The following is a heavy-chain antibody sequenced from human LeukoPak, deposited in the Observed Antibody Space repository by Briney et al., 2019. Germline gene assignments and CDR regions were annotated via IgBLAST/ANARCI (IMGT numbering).Heavy chain of an antibody. CDR2: IHHSGST. J-gene: IGHJ5*02. D-gene: IGHD3-22*01. V-gene: IGHV4-34*01. Sequence: SETLSLTCTVSGGSVSDYYWSWIRQPPGKGLEWIGEIHHSGSTNYNPSLKSRVTISVDTSKNQFSLKLSSVTAADTAVYYCARGRSMIVVVIRTGAWFDPWGQGTLVTVSS. CDR3: ARGRSMIVVVIRTGAWFDP. CDR1: GGSVSDYY.